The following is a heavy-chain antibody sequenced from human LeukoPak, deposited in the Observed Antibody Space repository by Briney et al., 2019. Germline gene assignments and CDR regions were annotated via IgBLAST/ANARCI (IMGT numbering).Heavy chain of an antibody. D-gene: IGHD2-15*01. Sequence: GESLRLSCAASGFTFSSYSMNWVRQAPGKGLEWVSYISSSSSTIYYADSVKGRFTISRDNAKNSLYLQMNSLRAEDTAVYYCARESANYIVVVVAANYYGVDVWGQGTTVTVSS. CDR1: GFTFSSYS. CDR3: ARESANYIVVVVAANYYGVDV. V-gene: IGHV3-48*01. J-gene: IGHJ6*02. CDR2: ISSSSSTI.